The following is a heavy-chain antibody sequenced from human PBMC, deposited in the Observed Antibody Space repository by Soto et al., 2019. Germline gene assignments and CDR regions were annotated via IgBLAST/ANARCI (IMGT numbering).Heavy chain of an antibody. D-gene: IGHD2-2*01. CDR1: GCTVSSYA. V-gene: IGHV3-23*01. CDR3: AKEERTYAQRVLDY. J-gene: IGHJ4*02. Sequence: GGSLRLSCAASGCTVSSYAMSWVRQAPGKGLEWVSAISGSGGSTYYADSVKGRFTISRDNSKNTLYLQMNSLRAADTAVYYSAKEERTYAQRVLDYSGQGTLVTVSS. CDR2: ISGSGGST.